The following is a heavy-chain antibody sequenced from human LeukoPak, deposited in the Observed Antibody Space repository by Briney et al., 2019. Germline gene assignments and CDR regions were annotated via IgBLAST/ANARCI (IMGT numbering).Heavy chain of an antibody. D-gene: IGHD2-2*01. V-gene: IGHV1-2*02. J-gene: IGHJ4*02. CDR1: GDTFTDYY. Sequence: GASVKVSCKASGDTFTDYYMHWVRQAPGQGLEWMGWINPKSGGTNYAQNFQGRVTMTRDTSISIAYMELRSLRSDDTAVYYCARDFLGYCTTTSCYDVVFDYWGQGTLVTVSS. CDR3: ARDFLGYCTTTSCYDVVFDY. CDR2: INPKSGGT.